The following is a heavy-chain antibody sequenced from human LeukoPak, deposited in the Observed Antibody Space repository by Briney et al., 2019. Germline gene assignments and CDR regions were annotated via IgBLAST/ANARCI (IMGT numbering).Heavy chain of an antibody. J-gene: IGHJ5*02. CDR2: IYYSGST. V-gene: IGHV4-59*01. D-gene: IGHD6-13*01. CDR3: ARGEGAAAGNNWFDP. CDR1: GGSISSYY. Sequence: PSETLSLTCTVSGGSISSYYWSWIRQPPGKGLEWIGYIYYSGSTNYNPSLKSRVTISVDTSKNQFSLKLGSVTAADTAVYYCARGEGAAAGNNWFDPWGQGTLVTVSS.